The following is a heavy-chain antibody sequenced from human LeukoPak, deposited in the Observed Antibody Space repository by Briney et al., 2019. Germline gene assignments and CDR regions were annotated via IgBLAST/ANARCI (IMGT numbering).Heavy chain of an antibody. V-gene: IGHV1-24*01. CDR2: FDPEEAKM. CDR1: GNSLSELS. CDR3: TTRSGDFWSGFVN. Sequence: ASVKVSCKVSGNSLSELSIQWVRQAPGKGLECMGGFDPEEAKMVYAQNFQGRVTMTEDTSTQTAYMELSDLTSDDTAVYYCTTRSGDFWSGFVNWGQGTLVTVSS. J-gene: IGHJ4*02. D-gene: IGHD3-3*01.